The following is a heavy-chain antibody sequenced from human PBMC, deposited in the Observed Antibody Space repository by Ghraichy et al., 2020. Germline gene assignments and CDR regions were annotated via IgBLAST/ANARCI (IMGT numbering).Heavy chain of an antibody. CDR3: ARARGVDY. CDR1: GFTLGNHW. Sequence: GESLRLSCAASGFTLGNHWMNWVRQAPGKGLEWVANIKYDGSEKNYVDSVKGRFTISRDNAKNSLFLQMNSLRAEDTAVYYCARARGVDYWGQGTLVTVSS. D-gene: IGHD3-16*01. V-gene: IGHV3-7*04. J-gene: IGHJ4*02. CDR2: IKYDGSEK.